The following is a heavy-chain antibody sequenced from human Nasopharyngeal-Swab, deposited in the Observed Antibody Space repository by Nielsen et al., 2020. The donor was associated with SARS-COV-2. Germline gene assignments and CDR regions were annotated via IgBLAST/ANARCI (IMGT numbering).Heavy chain of an antibody. V-gene: IGHV5-51*01. J-gene: IGHJ4*02. Sequence: GGSLRLSCKGSGYSFTNYWIGWVRQMPGKGLEWMGIIYPSDSDTRYSPSFQGQVTISADKSINTAYLQWSRLSASDTAMYYCARSPYGGNSGGDYWGQGTLVTVSS. CDR3: ARSPYGGNSGGDY. D-gene: IGHD4-23*01. CDR1: GYSFTNYW. CDR2: IYPSDSDT.